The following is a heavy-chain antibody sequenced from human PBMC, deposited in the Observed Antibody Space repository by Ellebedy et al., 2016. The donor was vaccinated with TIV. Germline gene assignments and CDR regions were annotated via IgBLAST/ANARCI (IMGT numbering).Heavy chain of an antibody. CDR3: ARSPSDYYGSGSYYSPGYFDY. CDR1: GFTFSSYS. Sequence: GESLKISXAASGFTFSSYSMNWVRQAPGKGLEWVSSISSSSSYIYYADSVKGRFTISRDNAKNSLYLQMNSLRAEDTAVYYCARSPSDYYGSGSYYSPGYFDYWGQGTLVTVSS. J-gene: IGHJ4*02. CDR2: ISSSSSYI. D-gene: IGHD3-10*01. V-gene: IGHV3-21*01.